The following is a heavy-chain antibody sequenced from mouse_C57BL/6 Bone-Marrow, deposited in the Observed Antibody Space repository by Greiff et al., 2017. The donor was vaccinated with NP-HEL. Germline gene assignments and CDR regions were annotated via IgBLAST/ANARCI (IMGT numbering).Heavy chain of an antibody. CDR2: INPSTGGT. J-gene: IGHJ2*01. D-gene: IGHD1-1*02. CDR1: GYSFTGYY. CDR3: ERSGGGGY. Sequence: LQLKESGPELVKPGASVKISCKASGYSFTGYYMNWVKQSPEKSLEWIGEINPSTGGTTYNQKFKAKATLTVDKSSSTAYMQLKSLTSEDSAVYSCERSGGGGYWGQGTTLTVSS. V-gene: IGHV1-42*01.